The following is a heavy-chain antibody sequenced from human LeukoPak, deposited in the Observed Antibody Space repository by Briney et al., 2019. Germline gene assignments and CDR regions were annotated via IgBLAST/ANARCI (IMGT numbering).Heavy chain of an antibody. CDR2: INHSGST. V-gene: IGHV4-34*01. CDR3: ARVLGYCSGGSCYSEFYGMDV. D-gene: IGHD2-15*01. CDR1: GGSFSGYY. Sequence: SETLSLTSAVYGGSFSGYYWSWIRQPPGKGLEWIGEINHSGSTNYNPSLKSRVTISVDTSKNQFSLKLSSVTAADTAVYYCARVLGYCSGGSCYSEFYGMDVWGKGTTVTVSS. J-gene: IGHJ6*04.